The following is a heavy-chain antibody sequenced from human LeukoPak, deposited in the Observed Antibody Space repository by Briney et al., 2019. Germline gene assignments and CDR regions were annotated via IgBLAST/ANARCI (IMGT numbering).Heavy chain of an antibody. CDR3: AREAYSSSSSDY. V-gene: IGHV3-74*01. CDR2: ISNDGSTT. CDR1: GFTFSRYW. J-gene: IGHJ4*02. D-gene: IGHD6-6*01. Sequence: GGSLRLSCAASGFTFSRYWMHWVRQVPGNGLVWVSRISNDGSTTSYADSVKGRFTISRDNAENILYLEMSSLRAEDTSVYYCAREAYSSSSSDYWGQGTLVTVSS.